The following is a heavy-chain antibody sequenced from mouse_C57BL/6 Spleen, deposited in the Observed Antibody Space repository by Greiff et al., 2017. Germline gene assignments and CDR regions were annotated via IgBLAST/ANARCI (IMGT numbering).Heavy chain of an antibody. Sequence: EVQLQQSGPGLVKPSQSLSLTCSVTGYSITSGYYWNWIRQFPGNKLEWMGYISYDGSNNYNPSLKNRISITRDTSKNQFFLKLNSVTTENTATYYCASDYGSSYEGFAYWGQGTLVTVSA. CDR1: GYSITSGYY. CDR3: ASDYGSSYEGFAY. D-gene: IGHD1-1*01. J-gene: IGHJ3*01. V-gene: IGHV3-6*01. CDR2: ISYDGSN.